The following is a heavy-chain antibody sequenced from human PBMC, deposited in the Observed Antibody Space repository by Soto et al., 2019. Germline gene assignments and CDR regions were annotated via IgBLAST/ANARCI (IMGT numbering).Heavy chain of an antibody. CDR3: ARVHSSSWYSHLDYYGMDV. V-gene: IGHV7-4-1*01. J-gene: IGHJ6*02. D-gene: IGHD6-13*01. Sequence: QVQLVQSGSESKKPGASVKVSCKASGYTFTSYAMNWVRQAPGQGLEWMGWINTNTGNPTYAQGFTGRFVFSLDTSVSTAYLQICSLKAEDTAVYYCARVHSSSWYSHLDYYGMDVWGQGTTVTVSS. CDR2: INTNTGNP. CDR1: GYTFTSYA.